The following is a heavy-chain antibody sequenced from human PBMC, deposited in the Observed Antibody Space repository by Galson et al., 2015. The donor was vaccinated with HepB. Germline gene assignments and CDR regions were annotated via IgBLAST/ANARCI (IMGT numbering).Heavy chain of an antibody. CDR1: GFSFSRYS. D-gene: IGHD3-9*01. V-gene: IGHV3-48*02. Sequence: SLRLSCAASGFSFSRYSMNWVRQAPGKGLEWVSYIAHSGAIVYADSVQGRFSISRDNAKNSLYLQMNSLRDEDTAVYYCARDARFDFDFWFDLWGQGTLVTVSS. J-gene: IGHJ5*02. CDR3: ARDARFDFDFWFDL. CDR2: IAHSGAI.